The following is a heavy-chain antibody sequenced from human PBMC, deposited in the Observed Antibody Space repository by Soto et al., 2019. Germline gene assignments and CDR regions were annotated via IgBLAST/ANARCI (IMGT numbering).Heavy chain of an antibody. Sequence: PGGSLRLSCAASGFTFSSYAMSWVRQAPGKGLEWVSAISGSGGSTYYADSMKGRFTISRHNSKNTLYLQMKSLRDEDTAVYYCAKFGGRDTAMVTNYYYGMDVWGQGTTVTVSS. V-gene: IGHV3-23*01. CDR3: AKFGGRDTAMVTNYYYGMDV. CDR2: ISGSGGST. J-gene: IGHJ6*02. D-gene: IGHD5-18*01. CDR1: GFTFSSYA.